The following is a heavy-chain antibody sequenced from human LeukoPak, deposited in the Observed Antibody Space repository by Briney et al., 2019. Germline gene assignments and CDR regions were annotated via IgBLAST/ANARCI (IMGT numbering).Heavy chain of an antibody. D-gene: IGHD6-19*01. J-gene: IGHJ4*02. CDR2: INPSGGST. V-gene: IGHV1-46*01. CDR3: ARGALTDSSGVLATNFDY. CDR1: VYTFTTYY. Sequence: ASVKVSSKASVYTFTTYYIHSVRQSPSQGLKYLRIINPSGGSTSYDQKFQGRVTMTRDMSKSTVYMELSSVRSEDTAVYYCARGALTDSSGVLATNFDYWGQGTMVTVSS.